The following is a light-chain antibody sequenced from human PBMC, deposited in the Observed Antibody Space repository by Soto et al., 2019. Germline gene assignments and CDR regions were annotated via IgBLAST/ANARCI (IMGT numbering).Light chain of an antibody. V-gene: IGKV1-33*01. CDR3: QQSYSTPWT. Sequence: IQMTYSPSSLSASVGDIITTTYQASQDISNYLNWYQQKPGKAPKLLIYDASNLETGVPSRFSGSGSGTDFTFTISSLQTEDIATYYCQQSYSTPWTFGQGTKVDIK. CDR2: DAS. CDR1: QDISNY. J-gene: IGKJ1*01.